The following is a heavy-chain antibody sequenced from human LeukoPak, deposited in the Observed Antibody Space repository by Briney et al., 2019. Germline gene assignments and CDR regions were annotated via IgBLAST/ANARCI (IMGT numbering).Heavy chain of an antibody. D-gene: IGHD5-12*01. J-gene: IGHJ4*02. CDR3: TGYKHGHFEY. CDR2: IAYDGSRA. Sequence: GGSLRLSCAGSGFTFGGYGMHWFRQTPGKGLEWVAVIAYDGSRAFYADSVKGRFTISRDNSKNTMSVQMDDLRAEDTAVYYRTGYKHGHFEYLGQGTLVTVSS. V-gene: IGHV3-33*03. CDR1: GFTFGGYG.